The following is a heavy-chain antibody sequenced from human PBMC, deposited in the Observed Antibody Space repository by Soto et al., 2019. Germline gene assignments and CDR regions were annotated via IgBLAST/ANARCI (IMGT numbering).Heavy chain of an antibody. CDR3: ARGVSNWYGYIQH. V-gene: IGHV4-61*01. CDR2: IHYSGST. J-gene: IGHJ1*01. D-gene: IGHD6-13*01. Sequence: PSETLSLTCTVSGDSIGSGTHYWSWIRQPPGEGLEWIGYIHYSGSTTYNPSLKSRVTISVDTSKNQFSLKLSSVTAADTALYYCARGVSNWYGYIQHWGQGTLVTVSS. CDR1: GDSIGSGTHY.